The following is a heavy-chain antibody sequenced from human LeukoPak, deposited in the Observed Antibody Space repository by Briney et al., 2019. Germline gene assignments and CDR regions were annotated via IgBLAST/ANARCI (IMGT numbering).Heavy chain of an antibody. J-gene: IGHJ4*02. V-gene: IGHV3-9*01. D-gene: IGHD6-19*01. CDR2: ISWNSGSI. CDR3: AKADAGSGWYDEFDFDY. CDR1: GFTFDDYA. Sequence: GGSLRLSCAASGFTFDDYAMHWVRQAPGKGLEWVSGISWNSGSIGYADSVKGRFTISRDNAKNSLYLQMNSLRAEDTALYYCAKADAGSGWYDEFDFDYWGQGTLDTVSS.